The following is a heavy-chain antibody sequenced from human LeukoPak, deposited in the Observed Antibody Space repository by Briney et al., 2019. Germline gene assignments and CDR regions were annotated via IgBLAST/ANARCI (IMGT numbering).Heavy chain of an antibody. CDR3: VKVTPPFDY. Sequence: GGSPRPSCAASVFTFSSYGMHWVRQAPGKGLGWVAFIRFDGSNKYYTDSVKGRFTISRDNSKNTLYLQMNSLRAEDTAVYYCVKVTPPFDYWGQGTLVTVSS. CDR1: VFTFSSYG. CDR2: IRFDGSNK. V-gene: IGHV3-30*02. D-gene: IGHD2-21*02. J-gene: IGHJ4*02.